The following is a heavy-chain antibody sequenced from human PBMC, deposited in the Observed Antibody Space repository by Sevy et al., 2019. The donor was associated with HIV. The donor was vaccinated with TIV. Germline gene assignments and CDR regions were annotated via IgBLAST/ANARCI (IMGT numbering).Heavy chain of an antibody. V-gene: IGHV3-7*01. D-gene: IGHD2-8*02. CDR3: ARASPGSGAYDY. Sequence: GGSLRLSCAASGFTFSGYGMTWVRQAPGKGLEWVASIKEDGSAEYYVDSVKGRFTISRDKAKNSLFLQLNSLRVEDTAMYYSARASPGSGAYDYLGQGTLVTVSS. J-gene: IGHJ4*02. CDR1: GFTFSGYG. CDR2: IKEDGSAE.